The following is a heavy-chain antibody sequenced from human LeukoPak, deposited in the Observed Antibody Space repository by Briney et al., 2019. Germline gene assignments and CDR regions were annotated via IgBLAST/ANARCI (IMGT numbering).Heavy chain of an antibody. J-gene: IGHJ4*02. D-gene: IGHD6-19*01. CDR3: AGAGSETQWRAFDF. Sequence: QAGGSLRLSCAASGFTFSRYDMHWVRHATGKGLEWVSGIGTAGDTYYAGSVKGRFTISRENAKNSLYLQMNSLTAGDTAVYYCAGAGSETQWRAFDFWGQGALVTVFS. CDR1: GFTFSRYD. V-gene: IGHV3-13*01. CDR2: IGTAGDT.